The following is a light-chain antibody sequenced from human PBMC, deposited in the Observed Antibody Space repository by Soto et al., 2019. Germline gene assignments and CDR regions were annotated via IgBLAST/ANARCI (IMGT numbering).Light chain of an antibody. V-gene: IGLV2-8*01. J-gene: IGLJ1*01. CDR1: SSDVGGYNY. CDR2: EVS. Sequence: QSALTQPPSASGSPGQSVTISCTGTSSDVGGYNYVSWYQQHPGKAPKLMIYEVSERPSGVPDRFSGSKSSNTASLTVSGLQAEDEADYYCSSYAGSKNFAFG. CDR3: SSYAGSKNFA.